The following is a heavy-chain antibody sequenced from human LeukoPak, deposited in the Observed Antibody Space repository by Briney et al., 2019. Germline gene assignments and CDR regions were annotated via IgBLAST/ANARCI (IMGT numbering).Heavy chain of an antibody. Sequence: SGGSLRLSCAASGFTFSSYAMHWVRQAPGKGLEWVAVISYDGSNKYCADSVKGRFTISRDNSKNTLYLQMNSLRAEDTAVYYCASIEFSDYWGQGTLVTVSS. CDR2: ISYDGSNK. CDR1: GFTFSSYA. V-gene: IGHV3-30-3*01. D-gene: IGHD3-10*01. J-gene: IGHJ4*02. CDR3: ASIEFSDY.